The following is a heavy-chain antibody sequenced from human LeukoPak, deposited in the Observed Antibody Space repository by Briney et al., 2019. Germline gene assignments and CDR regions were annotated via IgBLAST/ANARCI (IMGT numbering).Heavy chain of an antibody. D-gene: IGHD3-22*01. J-gene: IGHJ3*02. CDR2: IDPEDGET. Sequence: ASVNVSCKVSGYTLTELSMHWVRQAPGKGLEWMGGIDPEDGETIYAQKFQGRVTMTEDTSTDTAYMELSSLRSEDTAVYYCATVSATFRYYYDIRGAFDIWGQGTMVTVSS. CDR3: ATVSATFRYYYDIRGAFDI. CDR1: GYTLTELS. V-gene: IGHV1-24*01.